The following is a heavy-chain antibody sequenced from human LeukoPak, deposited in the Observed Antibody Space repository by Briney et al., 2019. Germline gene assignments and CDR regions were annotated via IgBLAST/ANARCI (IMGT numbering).Heavy chain of an antibody. CDR1: GFMFNAYW. D-gene: IGHD2-2*01. Sequence: PGESLRLSCTGSGFMFNAYWMTWVRKAPGMGLEWVGNIRQDGGEIFYVDSVKGRFTISRDNAKNSLYLQMNSLRAEDTAVYYCARASGRSSTSPNGILDLWGQGTLVTVSS. V-gene: IGHV3-7*03. CDR2: IRQDGGEI. CDR3: ARASGRSSTSPNGILDL. J-gene: IGHJ4*02.